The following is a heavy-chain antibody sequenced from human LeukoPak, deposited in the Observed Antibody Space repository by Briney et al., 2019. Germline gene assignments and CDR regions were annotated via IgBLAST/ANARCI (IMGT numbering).Heavy chain of an antibody. Sequence: GGSLRLSCAASGFTFSDYYMRWIRQAPGKGLEWLSYISSSGSNIYYADSVKGRFTISRDNARNSLYLQMNSLRAEDTAVYYCARDRSQHSLYGLYYYYYGMDVWGQGTTVTVSS. CDR3: ARDRSQHSLYGLYYYYYGMDV. V-gene: IGHV3-11*01. J-gene: IGHJ6*02. CDR2: ISSSGSNI. CDR1: GFTFSDYY. D-gene: IGHD4-17*01.